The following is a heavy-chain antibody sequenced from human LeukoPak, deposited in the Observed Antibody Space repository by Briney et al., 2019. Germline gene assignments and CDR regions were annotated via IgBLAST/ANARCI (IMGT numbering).Heavy chain of an antibody. V-gene: IGHV3-7*01. CDR1: GFTFSSYW. J-gene: IGHJ4*02. CDR2: IKEDGSEK. Sequence: SGGSLRLSCAVSGFTFSSYWMSWVRQAPGKGLEWVANIKEDGSEKYYVDSVKGRFTISRDNARNSLYLQMNSLRAEDTAVYYCAKTVSSGWYSPYFDYWGQGTLVTVSS. CDR3: AKTVSSGWYSPYFDY. D-gene: IGHD6-19*01.